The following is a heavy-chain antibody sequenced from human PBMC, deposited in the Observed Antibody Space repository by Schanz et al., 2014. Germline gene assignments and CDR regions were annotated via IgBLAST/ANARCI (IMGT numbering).Heavy chain of an antibody. Sequence: QVQLQESGPGLVRPSETLSLTCTVSGDSISSAYWSWIRQHPGKGLEWIGFIYYRGNTYYNPSLKSRVSISLDPSKTQFFLNLNSLTAADTAGYYCARVPEPGWFDPWGQGTLVTVSS. D-gene: IGHD1-26*01. J-gene: IGHJ5*02. CDR2: IYYRGNT. V-gene: IGHV4-31*03. CDR3: ARVPEPGWFDP. CDR1: GDSISSAY.